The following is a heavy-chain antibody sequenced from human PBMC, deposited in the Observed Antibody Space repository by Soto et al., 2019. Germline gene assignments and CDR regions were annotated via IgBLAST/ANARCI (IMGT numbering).Heavy chain of an antibody. CDR1: GGSFSGYY. D-gene: IGHD5-18*01. CDR3: ARDPRGYTYGVGYYHSGMDV. CDR2: IYRSGNT. Sequence: ASETLSLTCAVYGGSFSGYYWNWIRQPPGKGLEWIGYIYRSGNTFYNPSLKSRVTISLDRSQNQFSLQLNSVTAADTAVYYCARDPRGYTYGVGYYHSGMDVWGQGTTVTVSS. V-gene: IGHV4-34*01. J-gene: IGHJ6*02.